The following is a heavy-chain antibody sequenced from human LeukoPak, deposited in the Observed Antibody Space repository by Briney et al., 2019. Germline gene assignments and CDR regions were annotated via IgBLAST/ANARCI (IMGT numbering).Heavy chain of an antibody. Sequence: ASVKVSCKASGYTFNNYYIHWVRLAPGQGLEWMGIINPSGGGTKYEQKFQGRVTMTRDTSTSTVYMELSSLRSEDTAVYYCARDGYLFDYWGQGTLVTIS. D-gene: IGHD5-12*01. CDR2: INPSGGGT. CDR3: ARDGYLFDY. CDR1: GYTFNNYY. J-gene: IGHJ4*02. V-gene: IGHV1-46*02.